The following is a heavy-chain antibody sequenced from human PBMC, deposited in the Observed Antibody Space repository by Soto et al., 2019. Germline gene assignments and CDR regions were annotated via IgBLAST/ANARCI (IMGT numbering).Heavy chain of an antibody. CDR2: INAGNGNT. Sequence: ASVKVSCKASGYTFTSYAMHWVRQAPGQRLEWMGWINAGNGNTKYSQKFQGRVTITRDTSASTAYMELSSLRSEDTAVYYCARATSYSSGWYFIQHWGQGTLVTVSS. D-gene: IGHD6-19*01. J-gene: IGHJ1*01. CDR1: GYTFTSYA. V-gene: IGHV1-3*01. CDR3: ARATSYSSGWYFIQH.